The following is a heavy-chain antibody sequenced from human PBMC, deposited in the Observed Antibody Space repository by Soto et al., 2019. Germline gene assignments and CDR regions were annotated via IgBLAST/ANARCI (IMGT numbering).Heavy chain of an antibody. CDR3: ARARCSSGQCYYFDY. D-gene: IGHD2-15*01. Sequence: VQLVESGEGLVQPGGCLRLSCAASGFPFSSYNIHWIRQAPGKGLEFVSAISRSGDRTYYADSVKGRFTITRDNSKNTVWLQMGSLRAEDMAVYYCARARCSSGQCYYFDYWGRGALVSVSS. J-gene: IGHJ4*02. V-gene: IGHV3-64*02. CDR2: ISRSGDRT. CDR1: GFPFSSYN.